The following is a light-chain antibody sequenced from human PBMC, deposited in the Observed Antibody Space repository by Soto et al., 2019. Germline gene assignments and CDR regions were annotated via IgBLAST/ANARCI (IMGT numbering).Light chain of an antibody. J-gene: IGKJ2*01. CDR2: DAS. CDR3: LHYNGYSGI. V-gene: IGKV1-5*01. CDR1: QSLNTW. Sequence: DIQMTQSPSTLSASVGDRVTIACPASQSLNTWLAWYQQIPGKAPKLLIYDASSLDTGAPSRFSGSGAGTEFTLTISSVEPDDFATYYCLHYNGYSGIFGQGTKLEIK.